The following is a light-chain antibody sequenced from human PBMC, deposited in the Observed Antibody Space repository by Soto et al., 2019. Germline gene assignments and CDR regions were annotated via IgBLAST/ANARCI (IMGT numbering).Light chain of an antibody. CDR2: DAS. J-gene: IGKJ1*01. CDR3: QQYNSYSRA. V-gene: IGKV1-5*01. CDR1: QSIGTW. Sequence: DIQMTQYPSTLSASVGDRVTITCRASQSIGTWLAWYQHKPGRAPKLLIYDASTLEGGVTSRFSGSRSGTEFTSIIISLKTDDFATYYCQQYNSYSRAFGQGTKVEIK.